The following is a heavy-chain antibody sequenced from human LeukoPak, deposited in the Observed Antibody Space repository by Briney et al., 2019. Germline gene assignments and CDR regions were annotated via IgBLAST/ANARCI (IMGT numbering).Heavy chain of an antibody. CDR3: ARDYEGAYCGGDCYLHWYFGL. J-gene: IGHJ2*01. CDR1: GFTFNTYS. CDR2: ISRASESI. D-gene: IGHD2-21*02. Sequence: GGSLRLSCAASGFTFNTYSMSWVRQAPGKGLEWVSIISRASESIFYADSVKGRFTISRDNAKNSLYLQMNSLRAEDTAVYYCARDYEGAYCGGDCYLHWYFGLWGRGTLVTVSS. V-gene: IGHV3-21*01.